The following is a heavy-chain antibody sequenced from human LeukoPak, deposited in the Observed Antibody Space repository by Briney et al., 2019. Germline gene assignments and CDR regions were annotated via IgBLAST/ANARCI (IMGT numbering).Heavy chain of an antibody. CDR3: AKDKKSIAAAEAYYYYGMDV. Sequence: WGYLRLSCAASGFTFSSYGMHRVRQAPGKGLEGVAVISYDGSNKYYADSVKGRFTISRDNSKNTLYLQMNSLRAEDTAVYYCAKDKKSIAAAEAYYYYGMDVWGQGTTVTVSS. D-gene: IGHD6-13*01. CDR1: GFTFSSYG. V-gene: IGHV3-30*18. J-gene: IGHJ6*02. CDR2: ISYDGSNK.